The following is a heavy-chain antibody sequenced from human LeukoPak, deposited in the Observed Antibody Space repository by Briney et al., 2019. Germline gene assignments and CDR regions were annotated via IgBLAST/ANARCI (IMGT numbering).Heavy chain of an antibody. D-gene: IGHD3-22*01. J-gene: IGHJ4*02. V-gene: IGHV3-20*04. CDR3: ARDLPQIEY. CDR2: INWNGGDT. CDR1: GFTFDDYD. Sequence: PGGSLRLSCAASGFTFDDYDMSRVRQAPGKGLEWVSGINWNGGDTAYADPVKGRFTISRDNAKNSLYLQMNSLRAEDTALYYCARDLPQIEYWGQGTLVTVSS.